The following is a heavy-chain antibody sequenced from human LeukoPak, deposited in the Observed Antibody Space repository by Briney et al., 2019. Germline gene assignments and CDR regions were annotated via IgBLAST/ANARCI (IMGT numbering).Heavy chain of an antibody. D-gene: IGHD3-10*02. J-gene: IGHJ6*04. CDR1: GFFFSDSY. V-gene: IGHV3-11*04. CDR3: AELGITMIGGV. Sequence: NPGGSLRLSCGVSGFFFSDSYMTWIRQTPGKGVEWLAYISGSGSDIYYADSVKGRFTISRDNAKDSLYLQTNSLRAEDTAVYYCAELGITMIGGVWGKGTTVTISS. CDR2: ISGSGSDI.